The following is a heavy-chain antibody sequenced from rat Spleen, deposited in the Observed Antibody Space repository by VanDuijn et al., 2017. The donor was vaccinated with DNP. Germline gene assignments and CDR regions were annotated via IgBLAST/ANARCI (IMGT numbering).Heavy chain of an antibody. V-gene: IGHV4-2*01. CDR1: GFNFNDYW. Sequence: EVKLVESGGGLVQPGRSLKLSCVASGFNFNDYWMGWVRQAPGKGLEWIGQINKDSRTINYIPSLKEKITISRDNAQKTLYLQMSKLGSEDTAIYYCAKGPNYGGWSDYFDYWGQGVMVTVSS. J-gene: IGHJ2*01. CDR2: INKDSRTI. D-gene: IGHD1-11*01. CDR3: AKGPNYGGWSDYFDY.